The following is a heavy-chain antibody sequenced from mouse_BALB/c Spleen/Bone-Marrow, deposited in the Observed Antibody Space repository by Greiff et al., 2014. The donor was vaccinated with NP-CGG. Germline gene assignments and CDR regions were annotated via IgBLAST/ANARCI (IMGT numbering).Heavy chain of an antibody. V-gene: IGHV1S81*02. Sequence: QVQLKESGAELVKPGASVKLSCKASGYTFTSYWMHWVKQRPGQGLEWIGEINPSNGRTNYNEKFKTKATLTVDKSSSTAYMQPSSLTSEDSAVYYCARWLLYYWGQGTTLTVSS. J-gene: IGHJ2*01. CDR3: ARWLLYY. D-gene: IGHD2-12*01. CDR1: GYTFTSYW. CDR2: INPSNGRT.